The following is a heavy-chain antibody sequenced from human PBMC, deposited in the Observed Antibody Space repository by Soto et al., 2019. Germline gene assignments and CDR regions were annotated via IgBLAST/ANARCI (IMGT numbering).Heavy chain of an antibody. D-gene: IGHD4-17*01. V-gene: IGHV4-39*01. Sequence: SETLSLTCSVSGGSISSNSYSWGWIRQPPGKGLEWIGTIYYSGSTHYNPSLEGRVAISADTPNNQLSLRLSSVTAADTAVYYCARRYGPGFDYWGQGTLVTVSS. CDR3: ARRYGPGFDY. CDR2: IYYSGST. J-gene: IGHJ4*02. CDR1: GGSISSNSYS.